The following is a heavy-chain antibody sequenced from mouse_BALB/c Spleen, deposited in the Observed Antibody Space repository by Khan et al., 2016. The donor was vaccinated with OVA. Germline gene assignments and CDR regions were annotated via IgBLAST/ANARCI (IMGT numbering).Heavy chain of an antibody. V-gene: IGHV5-12-1*01. Sequence: EVELVESGGGLVKPGGSLKLSCAASGFAFSSYDMSWVRQTPEKRLEWVAYISSGGGSTYYPDTVKGRFTISRDNAKNTLYLQMSSLKSEDTAMYYCARHDGTTGTWFAYWGQGTRVTVSA. CDR3: ARHDGTTGTWFAY. D-gene: IGHD1-1*01. J-gene: IGHJ3*01. CDR1: GFAFSSYD. CDR2: ISSGGGST.